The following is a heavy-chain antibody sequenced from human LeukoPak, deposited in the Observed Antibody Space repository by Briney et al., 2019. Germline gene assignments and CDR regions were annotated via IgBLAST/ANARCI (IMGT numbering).Heavy chain of an antibody. V-gene: IGHV3-48*02. Sequence: PGGSLRLSCAASGFTFSSYNMNCVRQAPGKGLEWVSYISSSSSNIQYADSVKGRFTISRDNAKNSLYLQMNSLRDEDTAVYYCARSGYYGDYTGYWGQGTLVTVSS. CDR3: ARSGYYGDYTGY. CDR2: ISSSSSNI. J-gene: IGHJ4*02. D-gene: IGHD4-17*01. CDR1: GFTFSSYN.